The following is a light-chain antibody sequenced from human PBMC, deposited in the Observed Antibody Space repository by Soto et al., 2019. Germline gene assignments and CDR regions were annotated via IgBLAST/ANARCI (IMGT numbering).Light chain of an antibody. V-gene: IGKV3-20*01. CDR1: QSVSSNY. CDR3: QQYGASPWT. J-gene: IGKJ1*01. Sequence: EIVLTQSPGTLSLSPGEGATLSCRASQSVSSNYLAWYQQKPGQAPRLLIYGASSRATGIPDRFSGSGSGTDFTLTISRLEPEEFAVYYCQQYGASPWTFGQGTRVEIK. CDR2: GAS.